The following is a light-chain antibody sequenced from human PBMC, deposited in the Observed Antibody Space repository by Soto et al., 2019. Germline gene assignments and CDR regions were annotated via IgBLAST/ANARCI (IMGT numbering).Light chain of an antibody. CDR1: NSDVGGYNY. CDR2: DVS. J-gene: IGLJ2*01. CDR3: SSYTSSSTLVV. V-gene: IGLV2-14*01. Sequence: QSALTQHASVSGSPGQSITISCTGTNSDVGGYNYVSWYQQHPGKAPKLMIYDVSNRPSGVSNRFSGSKSANTASLTISGLQAEDEADYYCSSYTSSSTLVVFGGGTKLTVL.